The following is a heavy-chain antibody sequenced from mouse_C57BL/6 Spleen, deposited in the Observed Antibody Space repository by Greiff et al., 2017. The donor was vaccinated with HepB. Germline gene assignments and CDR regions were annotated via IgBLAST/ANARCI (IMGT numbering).Heavy chain of an antibody. CDR1: GYTFTSYW. V-gene: IGHV1-53*01. Sequence: QVQLQQSGTELVKPGASVKLSCKASGYTFTSYWMHWVKQRPGQGLEWIGNINPSNGGTNYNEKFKSKATLTVDKSSSTAYMQLSSLTSEDSAVYYCARDEGTLRAWFAYWGQGTLVTVSA. CDR3: ARDEGTLRAWFAY. CDR2: INPSNGGT. J-gene: IGHJ3*01. D-gene: IGHD3-3*01.